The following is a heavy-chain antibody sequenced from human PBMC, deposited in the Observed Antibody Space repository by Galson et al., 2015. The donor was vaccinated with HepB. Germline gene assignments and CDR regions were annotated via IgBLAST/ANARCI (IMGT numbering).Heavy chain of an antibody. J-gene: IGHJ4*02. CDR2: IGGRSDYT. CDR3: AKEFVSRHSLMFDF. V-gene: IGHV3-23*01. D-gene: IGHD2-8*01. CDR1: GFTFSSNA. Sequence: SLRLSCAASGFTFSSNAMAWVRQAPGKGLEWVSAIGGRSDYTYYADSVKGRFTISRDNSKNTLYLQMNSLRGGGTAVYFCAKEFVSRHSLMFDFWGQGALVTVSS.